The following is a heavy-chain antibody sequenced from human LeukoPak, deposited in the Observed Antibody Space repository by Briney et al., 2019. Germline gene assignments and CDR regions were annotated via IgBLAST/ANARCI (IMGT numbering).Heavy chain of an antibody. J-gene: IGHJ4*02. CDR3: AKPIYYDSSGYSADY. D-gene: IGHD3-22*01. Sequence: GGSLRLSCAASGFTFSSYAMSWVRQAPGKGLEWVSAISGSGGSTYYADSVKGRFTISRDNSKNTLYLQMNSLRAEDTAVYYCAKPIYYDSSGYSADYWGQGTLVTVSS. V-gene: IGHV3-23*01. CDR2: ISGSGGST. CDR1: GFTFSSYA.